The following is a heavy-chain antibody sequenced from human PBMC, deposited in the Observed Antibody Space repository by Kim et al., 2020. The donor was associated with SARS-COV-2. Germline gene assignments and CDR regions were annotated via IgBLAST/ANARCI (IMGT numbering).Heavy chain of an antibody. V-gene: IGHV3-53*01. CDR3: AGLYDSSGYYSDY. Sequence: ADSVKGRFTISRDNSKNTLYLQMNRLRAEDTAVYYCAGLYDSSGYYSDYWGQGTLVTVSS. J-gene: IGHJ4*02. D-gene: IGHD3-22*01.